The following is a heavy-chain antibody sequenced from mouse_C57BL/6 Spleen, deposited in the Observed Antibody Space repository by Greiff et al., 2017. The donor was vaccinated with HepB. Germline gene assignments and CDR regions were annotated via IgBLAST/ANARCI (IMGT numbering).Heavy chain of an antibody. V-gene: IGHV2-5*01. J-gene: IGHJ1*03. CDR1: GFSLTSYG. D-gene: IGHD1-1*01. Sequence: QVQLQQSGPGLVQPSQSLSITCTVSGFSLTSYGVHWVRQSPGKGLEWLGVIWRGGSTDYNAAFMSRLSITKDNSKSQVFFKMNSLQADDTAIYYCANLYYGSSSSYFDVWGTGTTVTVSS. CDR3: ANLYYGSSSSYFDV. CDR2: IWRGGST.